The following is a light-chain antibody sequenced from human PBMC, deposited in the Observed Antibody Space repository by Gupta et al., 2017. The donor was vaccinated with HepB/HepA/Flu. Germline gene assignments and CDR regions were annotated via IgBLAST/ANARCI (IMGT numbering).Light chain of an antibody. V-gene: IGLV10-54*04. J-gene: IGLJ3*02. CDR2: RNN. CDR1: TNSVDNQG. CDR3: SPCDTSLSAWV. Sequence: QAGLTTPPSVSRGLGQTATLTCPGSTNSVDNQGAAWLQQHQDHPPKLLSYRNNIRPSGISERFSASKSGNTASLAITGLQTEDEADYYCSPCDTSLSAWVFGGGTKLTVL.